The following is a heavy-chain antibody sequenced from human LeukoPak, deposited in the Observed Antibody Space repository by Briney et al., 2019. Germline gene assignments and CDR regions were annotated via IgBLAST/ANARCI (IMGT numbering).Heavy chain of an antibody. CDR3: ARSYGTIVFDY. CDR1: GFTFSSYW. Sequence: GSLRLSCAASGFTFSSYWMSWVRQAPGKGLEWVSYISSSGSTIYYADSVKGRFTISRDNAKNSLYLQMNSLRAEDTAVYYCARSYGTIVFDYWGQGILVTVSS. D-gene: IGHD1-14*01. V-gene: IGHV3-48*04. CDR2: ISSSGSTI. J-gene: IGHJ4*02.